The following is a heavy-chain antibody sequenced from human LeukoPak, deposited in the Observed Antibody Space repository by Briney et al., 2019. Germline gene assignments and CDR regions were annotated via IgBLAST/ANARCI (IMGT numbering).Heavy chain of an antibody. CDR2: IYYSGST. V-gene: IGHV4-30-4*01. D-gene: IGHD4-11*01. CDR3: ARDDMTTDAFDI. J-gene: IGHJ3*02. CDR1: GGSISSGDYY. Sequence: SETLSLTCTVSGGSISSGDYYWSWIRQPPGKGLEWIGYIYYSGSTYYNPPLKSRVTISVDTSKNQFSLKLSSVTAADTAVYYCARDDMTTDAFDIWGQGTMVTVSS.